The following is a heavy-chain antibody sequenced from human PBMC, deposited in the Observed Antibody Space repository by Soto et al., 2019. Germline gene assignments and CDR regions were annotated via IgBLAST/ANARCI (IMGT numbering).Heavy chain of an antibody. V-gene: IGHV4-4*07. Sequence: SETLSLTCSVSGVSITSYYWSWIRQSAGGGLEWMGRINTDGLSTYSPSFKSRLTMSLDTSKNQVSLRLISVTAADTAVYFCARATAEVAETEDYYGLDVWGQGTTVTVSS. J-gene: IGHJ6*02. CDR2: INTDGLS. D-gene: IGHD6-19*01. CDR3: ARATAEVAETEDYYGLDV. CDR1: GVSITSYY.